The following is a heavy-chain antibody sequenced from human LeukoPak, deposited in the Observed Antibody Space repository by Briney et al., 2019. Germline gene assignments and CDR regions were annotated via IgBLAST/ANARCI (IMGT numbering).Heavy chain of an antibody. CDR2: ISYDGSNK. D-gene: IGHD3-22*01. J-gene: IGHJ5*02. V-gene: IGHV3-30*18. Sequence: PGGSLRLSCGASGFTFSSYGMHWVRQAPGKGLEWVAVISYDGSNKYYADSVKGRFTISRDNSKNTLYLQMNSLRAEDTAVYYCAKGGDEYYDSSGYSYNWFDPWGQGTLVTVSS. CDR1: GFTFSSYG. CDR3: AKGGDEYYDSSGYSYNWFDP.